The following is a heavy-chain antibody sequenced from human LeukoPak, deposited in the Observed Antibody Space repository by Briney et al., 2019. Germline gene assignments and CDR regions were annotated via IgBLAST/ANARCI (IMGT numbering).Heavy chain of an antibody. CDR1: GYTFTSYA. Sequence: VSVKVSCKASGYTFTSYAMHWVRQAPGQRLEWMGWINAGNGNTKYSQKFQGRVTITRDTSASTAYMELSSLRSEDTAVYYCARDEYYDSSGYLYYYGMDVWGQGTTVTVSS. CDR3: ARDEYYDSSGYLYYYGMDV. J-gene: IGHJ6*02. D-gene: IGHD3-22*01. V-gene: IGHV1-3*01. CDR2: INAGNGNT.